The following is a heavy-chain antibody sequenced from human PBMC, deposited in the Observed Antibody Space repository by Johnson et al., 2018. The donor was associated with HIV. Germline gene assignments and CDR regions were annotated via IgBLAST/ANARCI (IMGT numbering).Heavy chain of an antibody. CDR2: ISYDGSSN. V-gene: IGHV3-30-3*01. CDR1: GFTFSSYA. J-gene: IGHJ3*02. Sequence: QVQLVESGGGVVQPGRSLRLSCAASGFTFSSYAMHWVRQAPGKGLEWVAVISYDGSSNYYADSVKGRFTISRDNSKNTLYLQMNSLRAEDTAVYYCARDQRGDIIPTTYDAFDIWGQGTMVTVSS. D-gene: IGHD5-12*01. CDR3: ARDQRGDIIPTTYDAFDI.